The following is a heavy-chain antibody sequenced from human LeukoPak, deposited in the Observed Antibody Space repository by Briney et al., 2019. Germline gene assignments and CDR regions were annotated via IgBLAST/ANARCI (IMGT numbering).Heavy chain of an antibody. Sequence: ASVKVSCTAAGYTFTGYYMFWVRQAPGHGLEWMGRINPNSGGTNYAQKFQGRVTMTRDTSISAAYMELSRVRSDDSAVYYCARGYCSGGSCYSVENWFDPWGQGTLVTVSS. CDR3: ARGYCSGGSCYSVENWFDP. J-gene: IGHJ5*02. V-gene: IGHV1-2*06. CDR2: INPNSGGT. D-gene: IGHD2-15*01. CDR1: GYTFTGYY.